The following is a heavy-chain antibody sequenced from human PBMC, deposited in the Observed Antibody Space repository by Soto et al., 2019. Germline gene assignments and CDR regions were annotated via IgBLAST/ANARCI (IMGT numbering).Heavy chain of an antibody. CDR2: IIPIFGTA. CDR1: GGTFSSYA. V-gene: IGHV1-69*06. J-gene: IGHJ4*02. Sequence: QVQLVQSGAEVKKPGSSVKVSCKASGGTFSSYAISWVRQAPGQGLEWMGGIIPIFGTANYAQKFQDRVTITAEKSTSTAYMELSSLRSEDTAVYYCASGTPNSSSWYRAFDYWGQGTLVTVSS. CDR3: ASGTPNSSSWYRAFDY. D-gene: IGHD6-13*01.